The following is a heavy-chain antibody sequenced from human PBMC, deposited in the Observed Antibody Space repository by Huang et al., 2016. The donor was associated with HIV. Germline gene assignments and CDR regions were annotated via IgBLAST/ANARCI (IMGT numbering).Heavy chain of an antibody. J-gene: IGHJ4*02. CDR3: AKGGSAAAVLDF. CDR1: GFTFSSYG. CDR2: ISYDGKTK. Sequence: QVQLVESGGGVVQPGRSLRISCAASGFTFSSYGMTWVRQAPGKGLGWVAVISYDGKTKYYADSVKGRFSISRDNSKTTVYLQLNRLRVEDTAVYYCAKGGSAAAVLDFWGQGTLVTVSS. D-gene: IGHD6-13*01. V-gene: IGHV3-30*18.